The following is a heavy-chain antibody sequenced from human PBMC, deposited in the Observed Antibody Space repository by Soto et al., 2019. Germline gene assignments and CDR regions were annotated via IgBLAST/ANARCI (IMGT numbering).Heavy chain of an antibody. D-gene: IGHD3-10*01. CDR1: GYTFTSYY. V-gene: IGHV1-46*01. Sequence: GASVKVSCKASGYTFTSYYMHWLRQSPGQGLEWMGIINPSGGSTSYAQKFQGRITMTRDTSTSTVYMELSSLRSEDTAVYYCARGGFGSTIGFSEDYFDYWGQGTLVTVSS. CDR2: INPSGGST. J-gene: IGHJ4*02. CDR3: ARGGFGSTIGFSEDYFDY.